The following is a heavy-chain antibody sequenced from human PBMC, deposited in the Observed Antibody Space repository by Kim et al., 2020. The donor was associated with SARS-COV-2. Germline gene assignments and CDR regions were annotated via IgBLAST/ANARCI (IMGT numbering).Heavy chain of an antibody. V-gene: IGHV4-39*01. J-gene: IGHJ6*02. D-gene: IGHD6-6*01. CDR2: IYYSGTT. Sequence: SETLSLTCSVSGGSISPHYWGWIRQPPGNGLEWIASIYYSGTTYYNLSLESRVTISVDMPKNQFFLKLRSVTAADTAVYYCARLRKNGSSGQYGMDVWGQGTTVTVSS. CDR1: GGSISPHY. CDR3: ARLRKNGSSGQYGMDV.